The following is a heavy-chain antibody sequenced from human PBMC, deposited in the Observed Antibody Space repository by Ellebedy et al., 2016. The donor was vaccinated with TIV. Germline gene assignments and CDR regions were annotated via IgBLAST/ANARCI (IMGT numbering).Heavy chain of an antibody. CDR3: ATDGSYGDYRSPAHAFVI. Sequence: GESLKISCAASGFSFRSYSMNWVRQAPGKGLEWVSYISGSSISTYYADSVKGRFTISRDNAKNSLYLQMNSLIAEDTSVYYCATDGSYGDYRSPAHAFVIWGQGTMVTVSS. D-gene: IGHD4-17*01. CDR1: GFSFRSYS. V-gene: IGHV3-48*04. J-gene: IGHJ3*02. CDR2: ISGSSIST.